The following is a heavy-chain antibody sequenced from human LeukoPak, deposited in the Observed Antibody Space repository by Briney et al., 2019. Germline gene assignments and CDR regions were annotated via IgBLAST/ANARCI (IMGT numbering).Heavy chain of an antibody. D-gene: IGHD1-26*01. CDR3: ARGGGYSGSYDGNDAFDI. J-gene: IGHJ3*02. Sequence: ASVKVSCKASGYTFTSYGISWVRQAPGQGLEWMGWISAYNGNTNYAQKLQGRVTMTTDTSTSTAYMELRSLRSDDTAVYYCARGGGYSGSYDGNDAFDIWGQGTMVTVSP. CDR2: ISAYNGNT. CDR1: GYTFTSYG. V-gene: IGHV1-18*01.